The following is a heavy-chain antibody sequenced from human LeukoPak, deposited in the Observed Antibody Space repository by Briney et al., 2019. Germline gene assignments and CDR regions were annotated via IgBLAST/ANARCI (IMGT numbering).Heavy chain of an antibody. D-gene: IGHD2-2*01. CDR2: IYYSGST. V-gene: IGHV4-59*01. CDR3: ARDHCSSTSCYYYYGMDV. J-gene: IGHJ6*02. Sequence: PSETLSLTCTVSGGSISSYYWRWIRQPPGKGLEWIGYIYYSGSTNYNPSLKSRVTISVDTSKNQFSLKLSSVTAADTAVYYCARDHCSSTSCYYYYGMDVWGQGTTVTVSS. CDR1: GGSISSYY.